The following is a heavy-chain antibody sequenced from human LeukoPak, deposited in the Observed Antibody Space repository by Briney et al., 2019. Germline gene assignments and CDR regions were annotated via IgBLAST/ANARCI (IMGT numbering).Heavy chain of an antibody. V-gene: IGHV4-39*01. CDR3: ARHQYYDSSGYLFDY. CDR1: GGSISSSSYY. Sequence: PSETLSLTCTVSGGSISSSSYYWGWIRQPPGKGLEWIGIIYYSGSTYYNPSLKSRVTISVDTSKNQFSLKLSSVTAADTAVYYCARHQYYDSSGYLFDYWGQGTLVTVSS. D-gene: IGHD3-22*01. J-gene: IGHJ4*02. CDR2: IYYSGST.